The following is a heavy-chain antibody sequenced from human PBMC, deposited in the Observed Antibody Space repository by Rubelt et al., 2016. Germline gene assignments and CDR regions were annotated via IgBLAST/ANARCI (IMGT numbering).Heavy chain of an antibody. J-gene: IGHJ4*02. D-gene: IGHD1-7*01. CDR3: ARRVGRNYGFDY. CDR2: ISSSSSYI. Sequence: EWVSSISSSSSYIYYADSVKGRFTISRDNAKNSLYLQMNSLRAEDTAVYYCARRVGRNYGFDYWGQGTLVTVSS. V-gene: IGHV3-21*04.